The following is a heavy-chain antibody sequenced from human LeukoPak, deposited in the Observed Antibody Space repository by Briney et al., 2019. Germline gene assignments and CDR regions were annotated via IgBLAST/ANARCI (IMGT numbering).Heavy chain of an antibody. CDR2: ISGSGGST. Sequence: GGSLRLSCAASGFTFSNHAMSWVRQAPGKGLEWVSAISGSGGSTYYADSVKGRFTISRDNSKNTVYLQMNSLRAEDTAVYYCAKAALGYDFWSGYYPDYWGQGTLVTVSS. J-gene: IGHJ4*02. CDR1: GFTFSNHA. D-gene: IGHD3-3*01. V-gene: IGHV3-23*01. CDR3: AKAALGYDFWSGYYPDY.